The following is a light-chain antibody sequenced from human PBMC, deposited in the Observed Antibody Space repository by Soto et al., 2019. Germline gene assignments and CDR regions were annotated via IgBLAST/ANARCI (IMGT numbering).Light chain of an antibody. V-gene: IGKV3-11*01. CDR1: QSISNY. Sequence: VLTQSPATLSLSPGERATLSCRASQSISNYLGWYQQKPGQAPRLLIYDASNRADGIPARLSGSGSGTDFTLTISSLEPEDFAVYYCQQRSKWPLTFGGGTKVEIK. CDR2: DAS. CDR3: QQRSKWPLT. J-gene: IGKJ4*01.